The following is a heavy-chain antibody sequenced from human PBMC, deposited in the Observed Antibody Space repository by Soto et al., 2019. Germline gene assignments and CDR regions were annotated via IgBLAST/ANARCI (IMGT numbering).Heavy chain of an antibody. J-gene: IGHJ4*02. CDR3: ARRWIAPAQCYFAF. CDR1: GGSVSRVSSY. D-gene: IGHD6-13*01. Sequence: PSETLSLTCAVSGGSVSRVSSYWTWIRQSPGKGLEWMGYLLSSGSTDYDPSLKSRVIISVDTSKNEFSLDLSSVTAADTAVYYCARRWIAPAQCYFAFGGQGMLVTVSS. V-gene: IGHV4-61*01. CDR2: LLSSGST.